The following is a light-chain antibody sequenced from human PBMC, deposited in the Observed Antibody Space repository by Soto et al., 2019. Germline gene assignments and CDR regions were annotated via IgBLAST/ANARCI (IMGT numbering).Light chain of an antibody. CDR3: QQYNNWPPLT. V-gene: IGKV3-15*01. J-gene: IGKJ4*01. Sequence: EIVMTQSPATLSVSPGERATLSCRASQSVSSNLAWYQQKPGQAPRLLIYGASTRATGIPARFSGSGSGTEFTLTINNLQSEDFAVYYCQQYNNWPPLTFGGGTKVEIK. CDR1: QSVSSN. CDR2: GAS.